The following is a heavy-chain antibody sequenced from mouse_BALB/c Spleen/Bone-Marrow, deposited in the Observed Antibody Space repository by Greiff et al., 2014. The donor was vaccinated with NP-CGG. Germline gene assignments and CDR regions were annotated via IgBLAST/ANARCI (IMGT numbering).Heavy chain of an antibody. CDR1: GYTFTDYY. D-gene: IGHD2-14*01. V-gene: IGHV1-77*01. J-gene: IGHJ4*01. CDR3: ARHYRYSYYALAY. Sequence: QVQLQQSGAELSTPGASVKLSCKASGYTFTDYYINWVKQKTGQGLEWIGEIYPGSGNTYYNEKFKGKATLTADKSSSTAYMQLSSLTSEDSAVYFCARHYRYSYYALAYCGQGTSFTVST. CDR2: IYPGSGNT.